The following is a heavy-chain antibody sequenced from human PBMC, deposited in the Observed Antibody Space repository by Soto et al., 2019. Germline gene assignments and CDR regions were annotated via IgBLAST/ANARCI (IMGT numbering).Heavy chain of an antibody. J-gene: IGHJ6*02. CDR2: ISGSGGST. Sequence: EVQLLESGGGLVQPGGSLRLSCAASGFTFSSYAMSWVRQAPGKGLEWVSAISGSGGSTYYADSVKGRFTISRDNSKNTLYLQMNSLRAEDTAVYYCAKDLRCSSTSCCTDYGGMDVWGQGTTVTVSS. V-gene: IGHV3-23*01. D-gene: IGHD2-2*02. CDR1: GFTFSSYA. CDR3: AKDLRCSSTSCCTDYGGMDV.